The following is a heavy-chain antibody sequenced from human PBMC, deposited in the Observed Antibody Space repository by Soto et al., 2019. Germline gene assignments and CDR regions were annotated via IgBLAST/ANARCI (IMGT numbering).Heavy chain of an antibody. J-gene: IGHJ6*02. V-gene: IGHV1-18*01. D-gene: IGHD3-3*01. CDR1: GYTFTNSG. CDR3: ARDQGITTLGVYSMYSYGMVV. CDR2: ISTDNGNT. Sequence: GASVKVSCKASGYTFTNSGISWVRQAPGQGLEWMGWISTDNGNTNYAQHLQGRVSMTTDTSTSTAYMDLRSLRSDDTAVYYCARDQGITTLGVYSMYSYGMVVWGQGTTVTVSS.